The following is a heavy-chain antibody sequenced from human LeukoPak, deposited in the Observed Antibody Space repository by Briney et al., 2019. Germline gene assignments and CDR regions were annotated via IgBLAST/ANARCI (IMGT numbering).Heavy chain of an antibody. J-gene: IGHJ3*02. CDR2: ISSTSTYI. CDR3: ARVLEDPYSRMGLYAFDI. Sequence: GGSLRLSCAASGFTFSSFTMNWVRQAPGKGLEWVSSISSTSTYIHYADSVKGRFTISRDNAKNSLYLQMNSLRAEDTAVYYCARVLEDPYSRMGLYAFDIWGQGTMVTVSS. D-gene: IGHD6-13*01. V-gene: IGHV3-21*04. CDR1: GFTFSSFT.